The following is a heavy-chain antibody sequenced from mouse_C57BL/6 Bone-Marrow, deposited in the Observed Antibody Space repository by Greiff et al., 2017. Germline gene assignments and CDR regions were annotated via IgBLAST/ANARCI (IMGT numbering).Heavy chain of an antibody. CDR1: GFTFSDYY. CDR3: ARLCAMDY. V-gene: IGHV5-12*01. CDR2: ISNGGGST. Sequence: EVNVVESGGGLVQPGGSLKLSCAASGFTFSDYYMYWVRQTPEKRLEWVAYISNGGGSTYYPDTVKGRFTISRDNAKNTLYLQMSRLKSEDTAMYYCARLCAMDYWGQGTSVTVSS. J-gene: IGHJ4*01.